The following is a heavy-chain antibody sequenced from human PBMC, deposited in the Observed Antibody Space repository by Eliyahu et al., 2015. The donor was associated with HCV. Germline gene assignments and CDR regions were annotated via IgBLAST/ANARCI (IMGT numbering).Heavy chain of an antibody. CDR1: GXXITTYY. Sequence: QVQLQESGPGLVKPSETLSLTCTVSGXXITTYYGSWIRQPPGKGLEWIGYIHYSGRPNLHPSLKSRVTISIDTSNNQFSLHLTSVTAADTAMYYCASGGGGIAVTGTGGWFDPWGQGTLVTVSS. CDR2: IHYSGRP. J-gene: IGHJ5*02. V-gene: IGHV4-59*01. CDR3: ASGGGGIAVTGTGGWFDP. D-gene: IGHD6-19*01.